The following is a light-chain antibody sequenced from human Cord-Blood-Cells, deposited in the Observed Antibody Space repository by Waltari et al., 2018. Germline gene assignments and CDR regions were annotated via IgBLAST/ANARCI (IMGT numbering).Light chain of an antibody. CDR3: AAWDDSLSGWV. Sequence: QSVLTQPPSSSGPPGQSVTIYCSVRSSISQRQYEHWYQQLPGTAPKLLIYRNKQRPSGVPDRFSGSKSGTSASLAISGLRSEDEADYYCAAWDDSLSGWVFGGGTKLTVL. CDR1: SSISQRQY. J-gene: IGLJ3*02. V-gene: IGLV1-47*01. CDR2: RNK.